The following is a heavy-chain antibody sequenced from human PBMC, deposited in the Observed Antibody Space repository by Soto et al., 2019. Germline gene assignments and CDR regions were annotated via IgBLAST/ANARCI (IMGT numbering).Heavy chain of an antibody. V-gene: IGHV3-23*01. CDR2: ISGSGGST. CDR1: GFTFSSYA. J-gene: IGHJ6*02. D-gene: IGHD3-3*01. CDR3: AKFSAPHPTYDFWSGYDYYYYGMDV. Sequence: GGSLRLSCAASGFTFSSYAMSWVRQAPGKGLEWVSAISGSGGSTYYADSVKGRFTISRDNSKNTLYLQMNSLRAEDTAVYYCAKFSAPHPTYDFWSGYDYYYYGMDVWDQGATVTVSS.